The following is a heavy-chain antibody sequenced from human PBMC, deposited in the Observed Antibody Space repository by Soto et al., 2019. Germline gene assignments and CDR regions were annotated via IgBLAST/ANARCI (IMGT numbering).Heavy chain of an antibody. CDR3: ARDQLEGNWFAP. V-gene: IGHV4-30-2*01. CDR1: GGSISSGGYS. D-gene: IGHD1-1*01. Sequence: QLQLQESGSGLVRPSQTLSLTCAVSGGSISSGGYSWNWIRQPPGKGLEWIGYIYHSGSTLYNPSLKTRVPISVDKSKNQFSLKLTSVTAADTAVYYCARDQLEGNWFAPWGQGTLVTVSS. J-gene: IGHJ5*02. CDR2: IYHSGST.